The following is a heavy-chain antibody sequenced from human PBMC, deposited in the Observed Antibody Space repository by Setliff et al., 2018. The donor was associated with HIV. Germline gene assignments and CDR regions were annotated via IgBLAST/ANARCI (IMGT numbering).Heavy chain of an antibody. D-gene: IGHD6-25*01. CDR3: ARESGLKGSDY. Sequence: KTSETLSLTCTVSGGSISSGTYYWSWIRQPAGKGLEWIGQMYTSGSTNYNPSLKSRVTISVDRSKNQFSLQLKSVTAADTAVYYCARESGLKGSDYWGQGTLVTVSS. J-gene: IGHJ4*02. CDR1: GGSISSGTYY. V-gene: IGHV4-61*09. CDR2: MYTSGST.